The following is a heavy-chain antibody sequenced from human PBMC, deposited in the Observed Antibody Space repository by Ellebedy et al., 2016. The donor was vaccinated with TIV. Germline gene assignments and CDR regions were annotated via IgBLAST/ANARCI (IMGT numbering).Heavy chain of an antibody. Sequence: AASVKVSCKVSGYTLTELSMHWVRQAPGKGLEWMGGFDPEDGKTIYAQKFQGRVTMTEDTSTDTAYMELSSLRSEDTAVYYCASDSVVVAPLLAEYWFDPWGQGTLVTVSS. CDR2: FDPEDGKT. J-gene: IGHJ5*02. V-gene: IGHV1-24*01. CDR3: ASDSVVVAPLLAEYWFDP. CDR1: GYTLTELS. D-gene: IGHD2-15*01.